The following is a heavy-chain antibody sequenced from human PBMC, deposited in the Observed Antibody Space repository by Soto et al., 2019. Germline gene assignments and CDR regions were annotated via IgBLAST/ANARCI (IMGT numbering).Heavy chain of an antibody. Sequence: EVQLVESGGGLVQPGGSLRLSCAASGSTFSDHYMDWVRQAPGKGLEWVGRTRDKTNSYTTEYAASVKGRFTISRDDSKSSLYLQMNSLTTEDTAVYYCARATVGTYYFDYWGQGTLVTVSS. V-gene: IGHV3-72*01. CDR2: TRDKTNSYTT. D-gene: IGHD3-16*01. CDR3: ARATVGTYYFDY. J-gene: IGHJ4*02. CDR1: GSTFSDHY.